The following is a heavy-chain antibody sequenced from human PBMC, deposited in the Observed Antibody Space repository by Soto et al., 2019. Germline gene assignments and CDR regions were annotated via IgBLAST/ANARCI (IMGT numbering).Heavy chain of an antibody. CDR2: ISSSSSYI. V-gene: IGHV3-21*01. Sequence: PGGSLRLSCAASGFTFSSYSMNWVRQAPGKGLEWVSSISSSSSYIYYADSVKGRFTISRDNAKNSLYLQMNSLRAEDTAVYYCARNGGDDYSNYCCYNWFDPWGQGTLVTVSS. CDR3: ARNGGDDYSNYCCYNWFDP. CDR1: GFTFSSYS. D-gene: IGHD4-4*01. J-gene: IGHJ5*02.